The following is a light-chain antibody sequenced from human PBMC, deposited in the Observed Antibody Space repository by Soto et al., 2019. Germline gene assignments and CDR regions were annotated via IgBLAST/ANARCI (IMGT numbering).Light chain of an antibody. CDR3: QKYDSAPRT. CDR2: GAS. CDR1: QDIFLY. J-gene: IGKJ1*01. Sequence: DVQVTQSPASLSASVGDRVNISCRASQDIFLYLAWYQQKTGQVPKLLINGASSLQSGVPSRFSGSGSGTDFTLTISSLQPEDVATYYCQKYDSAPRTFGQGTKVEIK. V-gene: IGKV1-27*01.